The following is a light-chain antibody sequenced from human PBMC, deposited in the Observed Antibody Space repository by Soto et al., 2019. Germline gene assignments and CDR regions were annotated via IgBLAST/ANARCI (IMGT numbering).Light chain of an antibody. V-gene: IGKV3-20*01. CDR3: QRYGGPSWT. J-gene: IGKJ1*01. CDR1: QSVTSNY. Sequence: EIVLTQSPGTLSLSPGERATLSCRASQSVTSNYLAWYQQKPGQAPRLLIFGASSRATGIPDKFSGSGSGTDFTLNISRLEPDDFAVYYCQRYGGPSWTFGQGTRVEIK. CDR2: GAS.